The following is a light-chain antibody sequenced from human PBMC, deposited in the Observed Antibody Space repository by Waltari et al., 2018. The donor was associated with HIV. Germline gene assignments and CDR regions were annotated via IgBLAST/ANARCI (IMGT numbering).Light chain of an antibody. CDR1: QDIWHH. J-gene: IGKJ1*01. V-gene: IGKV1-33*01. Sequence: DIQMTQSPVFLSSYVGDTVTITCQASQDIWHHLNWYHQSPGKVPKLLIYDTSHLETGVSSRFSGRGSGTDFSLTISSLQPEDIGTYYCQQSHFLWTFGQGTKVEV. CDR2: DTS. CDR3: QQSHFLWT.